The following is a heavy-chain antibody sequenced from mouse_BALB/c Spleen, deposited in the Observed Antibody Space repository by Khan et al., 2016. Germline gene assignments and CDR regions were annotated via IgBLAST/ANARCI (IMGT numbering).Heavy chain of an antibody. CDR1: GYTFTNYG. Sequence: QIQLVQSGPELKKPGETVKISCKASGYTFTNYGMNWVKQAPGKGLKWMGWINTYTGEPTYADDFKGRFAFSLDTSASTAYLQINNLKNEDTATXFCASIYDGYYVGLYYAMDYWGQGTSVTVSS. CDR2: INTYTGEP. CDR3: ASIYDGYYVGLYYAMDY. V-gene: IGHV9-3-1*01. J-gene: IGHJ4*01. D-gene: IGHD2-3*01.